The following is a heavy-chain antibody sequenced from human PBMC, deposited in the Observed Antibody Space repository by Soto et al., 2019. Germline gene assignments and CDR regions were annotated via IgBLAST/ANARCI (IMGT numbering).Heavy chain of an antibody. D-gene: IGHD3-3*01. V-gene: IGHV4-59*03. CDR2: MYYSGRT. J-gene: IGHJ3*02. CDR3: ATYHPWSGYDPSPEDAFDI. CDR1: GAYIGSYD. Sequence: SETQSLTSAVSGAYIGSYDGHWIRQPPGKGMKWIGFMYYSGRTNYNPSLKSRVIISLDKSNNQFSLKLSSVTAADTAVYYCATYHPWSGYDPSPEDAFDIWGQGTMVTVSS.